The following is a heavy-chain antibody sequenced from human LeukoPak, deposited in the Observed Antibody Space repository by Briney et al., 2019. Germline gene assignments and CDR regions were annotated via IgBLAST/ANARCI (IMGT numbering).Heavy chain of an antibody. CDR3: ARDLGTTETGDDY. V-gene: IGHV3-49*04. D-gene: IGHD4-17*01. Sequence: PVGSLRPSCTTSGFTFGDYRINWVRQAPGKGLEWVGVIRGKASGGTTDYAASVKGRFTISRDDSKSIAYLQMSSLKIEDTAVYYCARDLGTTETGDDYWGQGTLVTVSS. J-gene: IGHJ4*02. CDR1: GFTFGDYR. CDR2: IRGKASGGTT.